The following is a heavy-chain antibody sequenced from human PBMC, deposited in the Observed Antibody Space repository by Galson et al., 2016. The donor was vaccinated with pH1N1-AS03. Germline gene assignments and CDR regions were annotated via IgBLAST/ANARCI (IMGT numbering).Heavy chain of an antibody. CDR1: GGSISSTLYY. J-gene: IGHJ5*02. Sequence: ETLSLTCTVSGGSISSTLYYWGWIRQPPGKGLEWIGSIYYSGSSYHNPSLKSRVTISVDTSKNQFSLKLSSVTAADTAVYYCARQRHILTGYSGGFDPWGQGAPVTVSS. D-gene: IGHD3-9*01. V-gene: IGHV4-39*01. CDR2: IYYSGSS. CDR3: ARQRHILTGYSGGFDP.